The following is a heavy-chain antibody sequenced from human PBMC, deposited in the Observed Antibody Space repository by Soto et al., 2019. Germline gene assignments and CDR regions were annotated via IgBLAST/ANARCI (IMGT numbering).Heavy chain of an antibody. V-gene: IGHV3-23*01. CDR3: AQEVVISGNHCYYYRMND. CDR1: GFKFSTFA. CDR2: LGDSGTRT. J-gene: IGHJ6*01. Sequence: GGSRILSCAASGFKFSTFAMSWVRQAPGKGLEWVAGLGDSGTRTYYAASVRGRFIISRDNSKNTLYLQMNGLRAEDTAVYNCAQEVVISGNHCYYYRMNDWGK. D-gene: IGHD2-15*01.